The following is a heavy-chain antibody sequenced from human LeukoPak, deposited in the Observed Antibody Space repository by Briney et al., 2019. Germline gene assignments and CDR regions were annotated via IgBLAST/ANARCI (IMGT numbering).Heavy chain of an antibody. D-gene: IGHD5-18*01. V-gene: IGHV4-4*07. CDR2: IYTIGST. J-gene: IGHJ6*03. CDR1: GGSISSYY. Sequence: SETLSLTCTVSGGSISSYYWSWIRQPAGKGLEWIGRIYTIGSTNYNPSLKSRVTISVDKSKNQVSLNLSSVTAADTAVYYCARDPPPLYSYGSYYYYYYMDVWGKGTPVTVSS. CDR3: ARDPPPLYSYGSYYYYYYMDV.